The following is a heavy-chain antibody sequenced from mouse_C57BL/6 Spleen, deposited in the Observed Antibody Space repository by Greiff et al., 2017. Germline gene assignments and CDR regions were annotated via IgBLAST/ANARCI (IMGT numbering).Heavy chain of an antibody. Sequence: QVQLQQPGAELVKPGASVKMSCKASGYTFTSYWITWVKQRPGQGLEWIGDIYPGSGSTNYNEKFKSKATLTVDTSSSTAYMQLSSLTSEDSAVYYCARERDYYCSHFDYWGQGTTLTVSS. CDR2: IYPGSGST. CDR3: ARERDYYCSHFDY. V-gene: IGHV1-55*01. D-gene: IGHD1-1*01. J-gene: IGHJ2*01. CDR1: GYTFTSYW.